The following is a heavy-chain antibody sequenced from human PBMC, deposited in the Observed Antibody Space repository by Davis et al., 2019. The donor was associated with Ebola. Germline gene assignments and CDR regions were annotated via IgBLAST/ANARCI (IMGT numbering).Heavy chain of an antibody. Sequence: ASVKVSCKASGYTFTSYDINWVRQATGQGLEWMGWINPNSGGTNYAQKFQGWVTMTRDTSISTAYMELSRLRSDDTAVYYCARDQVQPALRSYGMDVWGQGTTVTVSS. J-gene: IGHJ6*02. CDR2: INPNSGGT. V-gene: IGHV1-2*04. D-gene: IGHD4/OR15-4a*01. CDR3: ARDQVQPALRSYGMDV. CDR1: GYTFTSYD.